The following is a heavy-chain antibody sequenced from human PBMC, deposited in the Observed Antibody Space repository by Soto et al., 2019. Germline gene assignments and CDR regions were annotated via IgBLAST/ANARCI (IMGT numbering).Heavy chain of an antibody. J-gene: IGHJ5*02. CDR1: GGSISSSNYY. Sequence: QLQLRESGPGLVKPSATLSLTCTVSGGSISSSNYYWAWIRQSPGKGLEWIGSVSYNGFTYYNPSLKSRVTSSVEASMNQFSLKLTSVTAADTAVYYCARMGDFWSGPGELDPWGQGTLVTVSS. V-gene: IGHV4-39*01. CDR2: VSYNGFT. CDR3: ARMGDFWSGPGELDP. D-gene: IGHD3-3*01.